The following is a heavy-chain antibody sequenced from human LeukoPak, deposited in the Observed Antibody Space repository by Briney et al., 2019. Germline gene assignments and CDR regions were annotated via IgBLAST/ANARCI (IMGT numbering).Heavy chain of an antibody. CDR1: GFXFSSYW. CDR3: ARDRVYCGSTSCYAYYFDY. V-gene: IGHV3-74*01. CDR2: INSDGSIT. Sequence: PGGSLRLSCAASGFXFSSYWIHWVRQAPGKGLVWVSRINSDGSITTYADSVKGRFTISRDNAKNTLYLQMNSLRAEDTAVYYCARDRVYCGSTSCYAYYFDYWGQGTLVTVSS. D-gene: IGHD2-2*01. J-gene: IGHJ4*02.